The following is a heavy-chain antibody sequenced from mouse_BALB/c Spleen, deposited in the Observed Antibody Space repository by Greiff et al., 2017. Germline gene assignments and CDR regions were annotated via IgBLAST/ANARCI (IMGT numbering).Heavy chain of an antibody. J-gene: IGHJ2*01. CDR3: ARRSDCNSPFDY. V-gene: IGHV5-17*02. D-gene: IGHD2-1*01. CDR1: GFTFSSFG. Sequence: EVMLVESGGGLVQPGGSRKLSCAASGFTFSSFGMHWVRQAPEKGLEWVAYISSGSSTIYYADTVKGRFTISRDNPKNTLFLQMTSLRSEDTAMYYCARRSDCNSPFDYWGQGTTLTVSA. CDR2: ISSGSSTI.